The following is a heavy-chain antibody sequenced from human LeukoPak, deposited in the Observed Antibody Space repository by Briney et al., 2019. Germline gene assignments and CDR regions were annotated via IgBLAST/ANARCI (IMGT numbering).Heavy chain of an antibody. J-gene: IGHJ6*02. V-gene: IGHV7-4-1*02. CDR2: INTNTGNP. CDR1: GYTFTSYA. Sequence: ASVKVSCKASGYTFTSYAMNWVRQAPGQGLEWMGWINTNTGNPTYAQGFTGRFVFSLDTSVSTAYLQISSLKAEDTAVYYCARVIDSSSWSPYYYYGMDVWGQGTTVTVSS. D-gene: IGHD6-13*01. CDR3: ARVIDSSSWSPYYYYGMDV.